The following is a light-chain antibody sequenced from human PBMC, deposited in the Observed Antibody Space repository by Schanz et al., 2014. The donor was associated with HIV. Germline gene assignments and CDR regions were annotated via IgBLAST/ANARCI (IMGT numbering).Light chain of an antibody. CDR2: EVS. J-gene: IGLJ1*01. Sequence: QSALTQPASVSGSPGQSITISCTGTSSDVGTYYHVSWYQQHPGKAPKLMIYEVSKRPSGVSNRFSGSKSGNTASLTISGLQAEDEAEYFCSSYTTSNTHVFGSGTKLTVL. CDR3: SSYTTSNTHV. V-gene: IGLV2-14*02. CDR1: SSDVGTYYH.